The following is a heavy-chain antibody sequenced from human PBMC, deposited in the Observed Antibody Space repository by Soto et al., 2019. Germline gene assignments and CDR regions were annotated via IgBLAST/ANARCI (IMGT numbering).Heavy chain of an antibody. D-gene: IGHD3-3*01. CDR1: GFSFSSYT. J-gene: IGHJ3*01. CDR2: ISYDGSSH. CDR3: ARPFYDFWSGYPSDAFDL. Sequence: PGGSLRLSCAASGFSFSSYTMHWVRQAPGKGPEWVSVISYDGSSHTYAESVKGRFTISRDNSKNTVSLQMNSLRAEDTAVYYCARPFYDFWSGYPSDAFDLWGQGTMVTVSS. V-gene: IGHV3-30-3*01.